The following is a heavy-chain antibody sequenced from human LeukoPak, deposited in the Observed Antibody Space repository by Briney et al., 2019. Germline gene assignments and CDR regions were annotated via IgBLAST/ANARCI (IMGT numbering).Heavy chain of an antibody. J-gene: IGHJ4*02. CDR2: IYTSGST. CDR3: ARESKSYDGSGFYHDY. CDR1: DDSIRNFF. D-gene: IGHD3-22*01. V-gene: IGHV4-4*07. Sequence: PSETLSLTCSVSDDSIRNFFWSWMRQPAGKGLEWIGRIYTSGSTDYNPSLRSRVTMSVDTSRNQFSLKLTSVTSPDTAVYYCARESKSYDGSGFYHDYWGQGTLVAVSS.